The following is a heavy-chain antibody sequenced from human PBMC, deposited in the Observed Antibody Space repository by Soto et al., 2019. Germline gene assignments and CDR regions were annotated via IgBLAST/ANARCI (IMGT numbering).Heavy chain of an antibody. Sequence: PGGSLRLSCAASGFTFSSYAMSWVRQAPGKGLEWVSAISYGGSNTYYADSVKGRFTISRDNSKNTLYLQMNSLRAEDTAVYYCAKDLSQWLRYYYYMDVWGKGTTVTVSS. CDR2: ISYGGSNT. CDR3: AKDLSQWLRYYYYMDV. CDR1: GFTFSSYA. J-gene: IGHJ6*03. V-gene: IGHV3-23*01. D-gene: IGHD6-19*01.